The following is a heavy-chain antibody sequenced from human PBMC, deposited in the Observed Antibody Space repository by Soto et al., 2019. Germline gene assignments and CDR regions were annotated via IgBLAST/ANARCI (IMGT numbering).Heavy chain of an antibody. CDR2: IIPILGIA. CDR1: GGTFSSYT. J-gene: IGHJ4*02. V-gene: IGHV1-69*02. Sequence: QVQLVQSGAEVKKPGSSVKVSCKASGGTFSSYTISWVRQAPGQGLEWMGRIIPILGIANYAQKFQGRVTXXAXKXXSTAYMELSSLRSEDTAVYYCARGESGYSYGSFDYWGQGTLVTVSP. D-gene: IGHD5-18*01. CDR3: ARGESGYSYGSFDY.